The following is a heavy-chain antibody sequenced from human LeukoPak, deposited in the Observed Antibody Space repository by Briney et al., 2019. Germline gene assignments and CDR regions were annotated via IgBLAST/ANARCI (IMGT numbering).Heavy chain of an antibody. CDR1: GGSISSSSYY. J-gene: IGHJ4*02. V-gene: IGHV4-39*01. D-gene: IGHD1-26*01. CDR2: IYYSGST. Sequence: PSETLSLTCTVSGGSISSSSYYWGWIRQPPGKGLEWIGSIYYSGSTYYNPSLKSRVTISVDTSKNQFSLKLSSVTAADTAVYYCARQGGIVGASYFDYCGQGTLVTVSS. CDR3: ARQGGIVGASYFDY.